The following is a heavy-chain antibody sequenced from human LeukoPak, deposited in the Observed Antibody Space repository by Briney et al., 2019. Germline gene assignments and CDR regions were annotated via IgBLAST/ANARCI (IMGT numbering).Heavy chain of an antibody. V-gene: IGHV4-59*01. CDR2: VHYTGTT. D-gene: IGHD2/OR15-2a*01. CDR1: GVSMSSYY. CDR3: ASFLAHRSNDY. J-gene: IGHJ4*02. Sequence: SETLSLTCSVSGVSMSSYYWSWSRQPPGKGLEWIGYVHYTGTTNYNASLKSRVTISLDTSKNQFSLRLSSVTAADTAVYYCASFLAHRSNDYWGQGTLVTVSS.